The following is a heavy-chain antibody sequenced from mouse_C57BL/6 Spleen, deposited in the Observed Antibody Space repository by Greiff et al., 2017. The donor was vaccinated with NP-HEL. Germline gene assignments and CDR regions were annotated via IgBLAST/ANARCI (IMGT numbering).Heavy chain of an antibody. CDR3: ARYYSNYYAMDY. CDR2: INPSTGGT. CDR1: GYSFTGYY. J-gene: IGHJ4*01. Sequence: DVKLVESGPELVKPGASVKISCKASGYSFTGYYMNWVKQSPEKSLEWIGEINPSTGGTTYNQKFKAKATLTVDKSSSTAYMQLKSLTSEDSAVYYCARYYSNYYAMDYWGQGTSVTVSS. V-gene: IGHV1-42*01. D-gene: IGHD2-5*01.